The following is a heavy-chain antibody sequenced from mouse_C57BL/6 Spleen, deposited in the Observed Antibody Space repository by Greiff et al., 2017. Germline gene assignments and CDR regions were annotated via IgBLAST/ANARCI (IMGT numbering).Heavy chain of an antibody. V-gene: IGHV3-6*01. CDR2: ISYDGSN. J-gene: IGHJ1*03. CDR3: ARHYGSSYWYFDV. D-gene: IGHD1-1*01. Sequence: EVQRVASGPGLVKPSQSLSLTCSVTGYSITSGYYWNWIRQFPGNKLEWMGYISYDGSNNYNPSLKNRISITRDTSKNQFFLKLNSVTTEDTATYYCARHYGSSYWYFDVWGTGTTVTVSS. CDR1: GYSITSGYY.